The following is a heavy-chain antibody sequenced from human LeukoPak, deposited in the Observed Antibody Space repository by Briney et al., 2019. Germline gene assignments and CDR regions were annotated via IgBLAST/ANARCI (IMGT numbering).Heavy chain of an antibody. CDR2: IETSGST. J-gene: IGHJ5*02. CDR3: ARALCINGICEWFDP. V-gene: IGHV4-61*02. CDR1: GASISSGGYF. D-gene: IGHD2-8*01. Sequence: SQTLSLTCTVFGASISSGGYFWSWIRQPAGKGVEWIGRIETSGSTNYNPSLKSRVTISVDTSKNQFSLKLRSVTAADTAVYYCARALCINGICEWFDPWGQGTLVTVSS.